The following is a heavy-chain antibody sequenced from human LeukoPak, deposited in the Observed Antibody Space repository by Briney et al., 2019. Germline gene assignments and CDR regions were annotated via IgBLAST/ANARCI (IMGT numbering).Heavy chain of an antibody. D-gene: IGHD3-16*01. CDR1: GFTFSSYE. CDR3: AKDLGHDDVWGEGNLYDY. J-gene: IGHJ4*02. Sequence: GGSLRLSCAASGFTFSSYEMNWVRQAPGKGLEWVSYISSSGSTIYYADSAKGRFTISRDNSKNTLYLQMNSLRAEDTALYYCAKDLGHDDVWGEGNLYDYWGQGTLVTVSS. V-gene: IGHV3-48*03. CDR2: ISSSGSTI.